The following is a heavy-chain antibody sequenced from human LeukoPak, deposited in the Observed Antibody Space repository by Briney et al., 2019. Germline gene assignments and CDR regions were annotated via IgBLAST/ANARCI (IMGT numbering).Heavy chain of an antibody. D-gene: IGHD3-10*01. J-gene: IGHJ6*03. CDR3: TRGFGPGDFYYYYYMDV. CDR1: GGSISSGGYY. Sequence: SETLSLTCTVSGGSISSGGYYWSWIRQHPGKGLEWIGYIYYSGGTYYNPSLKSRVTISVDTSKNQFSLKLNSVTAADTAVYYCTRGFGPGDFYYYYYMDVWGKGTTVTVSS. CDR2: IYYSGGT. V-gene: IGHV4-61*08.